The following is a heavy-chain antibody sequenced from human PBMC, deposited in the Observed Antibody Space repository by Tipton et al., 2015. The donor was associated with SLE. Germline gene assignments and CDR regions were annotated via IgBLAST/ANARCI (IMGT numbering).Heavy chain of an antibody. D-gene: IGHD1-26*01. Sequence: SLRLSCAASGFTFSSYWMSWVRQAPGKGLEWVANIKQDGSEKYYVDSVKGRFTISRDNAKNSLYLQMNSLRAEDTAVYYCARDSSGSYKGCCFIYLVQGTLVPVSS. CDR3: ARDSSGSYKGCCFIY. V-gene: IGHV3-7*01. J-gene: IGHJ1*01. CDR2: IKQDGSEK. CDR1: GFTFSSYW.